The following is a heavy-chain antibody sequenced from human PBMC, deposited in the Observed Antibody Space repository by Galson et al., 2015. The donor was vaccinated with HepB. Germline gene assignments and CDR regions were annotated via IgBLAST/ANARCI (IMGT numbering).Heavy chain of an antibody. D-gene: IGHD3-10*01. V-gene: IGHV3-30*18. J-gene: IGHJ5*02. Sequence: SLRLSCAASGFTFSSYGMHWVRQAPGKGLEWVPVISYDGSNKYYADSVKGRFTISRDNSKNTLYLQMNSLRAEDTAVYYCAKDTQVRGVRGWFDPWGQGTLVTVSS. CDR2: ISYDGSNK. CDR1: GFTFSSYG. CDR3: AKDTQVRGVRGWFDP.